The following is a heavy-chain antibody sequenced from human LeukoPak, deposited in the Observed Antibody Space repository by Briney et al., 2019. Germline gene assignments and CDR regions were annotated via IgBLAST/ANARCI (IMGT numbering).Heavy chain of an antibody. J-gene: IGHJ4*02. CDR2: IGYDGSNK. D-gene: IGHD3-10*01. Sequence: PGGSLRLSCAASGLIFSSYGMHWVRQAPGKGLEWVAFIGYDGSNKYYADFVKGRFTIPRDNSKNKLYLQMNSLRAEDTAVYYCAKDRGIISDYWGQGTLVTVSS. CDR3: AKDRGIISDY. V-gene: IGHV3-30*02. CDR1: GLIFSSYG.